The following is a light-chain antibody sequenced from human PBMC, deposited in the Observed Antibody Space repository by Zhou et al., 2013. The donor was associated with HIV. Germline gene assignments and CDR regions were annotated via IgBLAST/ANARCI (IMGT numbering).Light chain of an antibody. J-gene: IGKJ2*01. CDR2: GAS. Sequence: ESVLTQSPGTLSLSPGERATLSCRASQSVNNNYLAWYQQKLGQAPRLLIYGASSRATGIPDRFSGSGSDTDFTLTISSLEPEDFAVYYCQQYGSRTAFGQGTNGGD. V-gene: IGKV3-20*01. CDR3: QQYGSRTA. CDR1: QSVNNNY.